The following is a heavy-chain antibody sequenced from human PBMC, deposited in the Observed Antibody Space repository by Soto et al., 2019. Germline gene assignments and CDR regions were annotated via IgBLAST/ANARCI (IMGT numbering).Heavy chain of an antibody. D-gene: IGHD2-15*01. CDR2: IIPIFGTA. J-gene: IGHJ3*02. Sequence: SVKVSCKASGGTFSSYAISWVRQAPGQGLEWMGGIIPIFGTANYAQKFQGRVTITADESTSTAYMELSSLRSEDTAVYYCARDAQTHCSGGSCYWDAFDIWGQGTMVTVS. CDR3: ARDAQTHCSGGSCYWDAFDI. V-gene: IGHV1-69*13. CDR1: GGTFSSYA.